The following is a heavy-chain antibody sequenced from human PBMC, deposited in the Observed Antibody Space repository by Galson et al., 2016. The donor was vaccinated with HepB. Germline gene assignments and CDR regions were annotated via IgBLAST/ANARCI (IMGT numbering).Heavy chain of an antibody. CDR1: GSTFTSYW. CDR2: IYPADSDT. V-gene: IGHV5-51*01. D-gene: IGHD3-10*01. Sequence: QSGAEVKKPGESLKISCQGSGSTFTSYWIAWVRQMPGKGLEWMGIIYPADSDTTYSPSFHGHVTMSADKSISTASRQWCSLKASDTATYYCARLRFGGTFFDDWGQGTLVTVSS. CDR3: ARLRFGGTFFDD. J-gene: IGHJ4*02.